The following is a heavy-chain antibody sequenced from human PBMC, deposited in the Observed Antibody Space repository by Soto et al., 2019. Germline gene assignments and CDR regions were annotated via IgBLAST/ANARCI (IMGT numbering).Heavy chain of an antibody. CDR3: ARVRSSSWYGAGNYYMDV. CDR1: GYTFTSYG. Sequence: ASVKVSCKASGYTFTSYGISWVRQAPGQGLEWMGWISAYNGNTNYAQKLQGRVTMTTDTSTSTAYMELRSLRSDDTAVYYCARVRSSSWYGAGNYYMDVWGKGTTVTVSS. CDR2: ISAYNGNT. J-gene: IGHJ6*03. V-gene: IGHV1-18*01. D-gene: IGHD6-13*01.